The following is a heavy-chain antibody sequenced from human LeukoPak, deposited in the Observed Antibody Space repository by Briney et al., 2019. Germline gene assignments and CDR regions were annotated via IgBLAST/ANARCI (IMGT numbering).Heavy chain of an antibody. CDR2: IYYSGST. D-gene: IGHD6-6*01. CDR3: ARHGGEQLVPLDY. V-gene: IGHV4-39*01. CDR1: GGSISSSSYY. J-gene: IGHJ4*02. Sequence: SETLSLTCTVSGGSISSSSYYWGWIRQPPGKGLEWIGSIYYSGSTYYNPSLKSRVTISVDTSKNQFSLKLSSVTAADTAVYYCARHGGEQLVPLDYWGQGTLVTVSS.